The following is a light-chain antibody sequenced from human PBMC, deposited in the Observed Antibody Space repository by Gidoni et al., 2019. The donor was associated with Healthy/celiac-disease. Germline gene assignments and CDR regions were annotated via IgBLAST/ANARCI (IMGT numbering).Light chain of an antibody. CDR2: AAS. CDR1: QSISIY. J-gene: IGKJ3*01. CDR3: QQSYSTPVT. Sequence: IQMTQSPSSLSASVGDRVTITCRASQSISIYLNWYQQKPGKAPKLLIYAASSLQSGVPSRFSGSGSGTDFTLTISSLQPEDFATYFCQQSYSTPVTFGPGTKVNI. V-gene: IGKV1-39*01.